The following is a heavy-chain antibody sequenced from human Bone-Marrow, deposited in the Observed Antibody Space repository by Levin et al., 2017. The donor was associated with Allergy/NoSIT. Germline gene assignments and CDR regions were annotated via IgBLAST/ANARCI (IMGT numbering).Heavy chain of an antibody. CDR1: GFTFSSYW. CDR3: ARDRYDFWSGYSFHYYYYYMDV. CDR2: IKQDGSEK. Sequence: GESLKISCAASGFTFSSYWMSWVRQAPGKGLEWVANIKQDGSEKYYVDSVKGRFTISRDNAKNSLYLQMNSLRAEDTAVYYCARDRYDFWSGYSFHYYYYYMDVWGKGTTVTVSS. V-gene: IGHV3-7*01. D-gene: IGHD3-3*01. J-gene: IGHJ6*03.